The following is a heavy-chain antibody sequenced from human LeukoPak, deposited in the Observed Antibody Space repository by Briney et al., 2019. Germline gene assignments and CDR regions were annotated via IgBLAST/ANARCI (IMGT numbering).Heavy chain of an antibody. Sequence: SETLSLTCAVYGGSFSDYYWSWIRQPPGKGLEWIGEINHSGSTNYNPSLKSRVTISVDTSKNQFSLKLSSVTAADTAVYYCARDCSGGSCYQRSYYYYYGMDVWGQGTTVTVSS. CDR1: GGSFSDYY. CDR2: INHSGST. D-gene: IGHD2-15*01. V-gene: IGHV4-34*01. J-gene: IGHJ6*02. CDR3: ARDCSGGSCYQRSYYYYYGMDV.